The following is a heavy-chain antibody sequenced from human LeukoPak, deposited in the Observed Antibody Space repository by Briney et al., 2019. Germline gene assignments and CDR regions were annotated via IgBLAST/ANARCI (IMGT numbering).Heavy chain of an antibody. Sequence: QTGRSLRLSCAASGFTFSSYAMHLVRQAPGKGLEWVAVISYDGSNKYYADSVKGRFTISRDNSKNTLYLQMNSLRAEDTAVYYCARGPERTGVGTRYYYDMDVWGQGTTVTVSS. D-gene: IGHD2-8*01. CDR3: ARGPERTGVGTRYYYDMDV. J-gene: IGHJ6*02. CDR2: ISYDGSNK. CDR1: GFTFSSYA. V-gene: IGHV3-30-3*01.